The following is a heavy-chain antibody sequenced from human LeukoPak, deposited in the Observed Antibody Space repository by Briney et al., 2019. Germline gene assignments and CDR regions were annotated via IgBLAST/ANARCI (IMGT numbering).Heavy chain of an antibody. CDR2: INTNTGNP. J-gene: IGHJ5*02. CDR3: ARDQSSGWYLGSWFDP. CDR1: GYTFTNYA. D-gene: IGHD6-19*01. V-gene: IGHV7-4-1*02. Sequence: ASVKVSCKASGYTFTNYAMNWVRQAPGQGLEWMGWINTNTGNPTYAQGFTGRFVFSLDTSVSTAYLQISSLKAEDTAVYYCARDQSSGWYLGSWFDPWGQGTLVTVSS.